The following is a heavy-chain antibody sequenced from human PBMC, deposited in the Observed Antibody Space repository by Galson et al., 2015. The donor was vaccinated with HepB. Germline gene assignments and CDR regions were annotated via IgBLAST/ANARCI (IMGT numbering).Heavy chain of an antibody. CDR1: GYRFTNYW. J-gene: IGHJ4*02. CDR3: ATSYYYDSSGYKGAIDY. Sequence: QSGAEVKKPGESLRISCKGSGYRFTNYWISWVRQMPGKGLEWMGKIDPSDSYIKYSPSFQGHVTISADKSISTACLQWSSLKASDTAMYYCATSYYYDSSGYKGAIDYWGQGTLVTVSP. D-gene: IGHD3-22*01. CDR2: IDPSDSYI. V-gene: IGHV5-10-1*01.